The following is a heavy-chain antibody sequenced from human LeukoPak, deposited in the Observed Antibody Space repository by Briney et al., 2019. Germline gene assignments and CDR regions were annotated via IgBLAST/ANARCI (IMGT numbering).Heavy chain of an antibody. V-gene: IGHV3-21*01. D-gene: IGHD2-15*01. Sequence: GGSLRLSCAASGFTFSDSAMNWVRQAPGKGLEWVSSISSSSSYIYYADSVKGRFTISRDNAKNSLYLQMNSLRAEDTAVYYCARDLGYCSGGSCYSDYYYYYGMDVWGQGTTVTVSS. J-gene: IGHJ6*02. CDR1: GFTFSDSA. CDR3: ARDLGYCSGGSCYSDYYYYYGMDV. CDR2: ISSSSSYI.